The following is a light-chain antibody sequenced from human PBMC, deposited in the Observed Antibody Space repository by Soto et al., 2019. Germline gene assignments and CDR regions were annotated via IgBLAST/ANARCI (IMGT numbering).Light chain of an antibody. Sequence: IQLTQSPSSLSASEGDRVTITCRASQGISNYLAWYQQKPGKAPKLLIYIASTLQGGVPSRFSGGGSGTDFSLTISSLQPEDVATYYCQYLNSFPLTFGGGTKVEIK. J-gene: IGKJ4*01. CDR3: QYLNSFPLT. CDR2: IAS. CDR1: QGISNY. V-gene: IGKV1-9*01.